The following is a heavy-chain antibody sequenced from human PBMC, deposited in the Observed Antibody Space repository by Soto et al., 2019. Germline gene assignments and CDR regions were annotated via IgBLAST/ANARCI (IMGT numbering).Heavy chain of an antibody. CDR1: GGSISSYY. CDR2: IYYSGST. V-gene: IGHV4-59*08. CDR3: ARRIPTGRFDY. J-gene: IGHJ4*02. Sequence: PSETLSLTCTVSGGSISSYYWSWIRQPPGKGLEWIGYIYYSGSTNYNPSLESRVTISVDTSKNQFSLKLSSVTAADTAVYYCARRIPTGRFDYWGQGTLVTVSS.